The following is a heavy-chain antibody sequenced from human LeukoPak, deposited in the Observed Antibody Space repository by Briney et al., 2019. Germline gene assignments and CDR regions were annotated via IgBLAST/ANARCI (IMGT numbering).Heavy chain of an antibody. CDR2: ISYDGSNE. D-gene: IGHD5-12*01. J-gene: IGHJ4*02. Sequence: GRSLRLSCAASGFTSSSRIMHWVRQPPGKGLEWVAVISYDGSNEYYTDSVKGRFTISRDNSKNTLYLQMDSLRAEDTAVYYCARLQVATIPTWGQGTLVTVSS. V-gene: IGHV3-30-3*01. CDR3: ARLQVATIPT. CDR1: GFTSSSRI.